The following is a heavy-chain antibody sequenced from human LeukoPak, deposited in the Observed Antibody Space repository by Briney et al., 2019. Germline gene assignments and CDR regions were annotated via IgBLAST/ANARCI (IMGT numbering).Heavy chain of an antibody. J-gene: IGHJ5*02. D-gene: IGHD2-2*01. CDR2: INHSGST. CDR3: ARRRIYCSSTSCRFDP. V-gene: IGHV4-34*01. CDR1: GGSFSGYY. Sequence: SETLSLTCAVYGGSFSGYYWSWIRQPPGKGLEWIGEINHSGSTNYNPSLKSRVTISVDTSKSQFSLNLSSVSAADTAVYYCARRRIYCSSTSCRFDPWGQGTLVIVSS.